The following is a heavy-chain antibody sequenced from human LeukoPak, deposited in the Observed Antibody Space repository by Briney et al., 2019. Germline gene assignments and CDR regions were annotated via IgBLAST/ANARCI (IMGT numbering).Heavy chain of an antibody. CDR1: GFTFSSYA. D-gene: IGHD2-2*01. CDR3: AKEGALGYCSSTSCEDAFDI. V-gene: IGHV3-23*01. J-gene: IGHJ3*02. Sequence: GGSLRLSCAASGFTFSSYAMSWVRQAPGKGLEWVSAISGSGGSTYYADSVKGRSTISRDNSKNTLYLQMNSLRAEDTAVYYCAKEGALGYCSSTSCEDAFDIWGQGTMVTVSS. CDR2: ISGSGGST.